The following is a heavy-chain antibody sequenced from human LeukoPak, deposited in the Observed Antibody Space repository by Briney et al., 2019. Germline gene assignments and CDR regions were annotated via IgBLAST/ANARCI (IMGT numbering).Heavy chain of an antibody. D-gene: IGHD2-2*01. Sequence: APVTVSCKVSGYTLTELSMHWVRQAPGKGLEWMGGFYPEDGETIYAQKFQGRVTKTEDTSTDTAYMELSSLRSEDTAVYYCATDPRYCSSTSCHDYWGQGTLVTVSS. CDR3: ATDPRYCSSTSCHDY. V-gene: IGHV1-24*01. J-gene: IGHJ4*02. CDR1: GYTLTELS. CDR2: FYPEDGET.